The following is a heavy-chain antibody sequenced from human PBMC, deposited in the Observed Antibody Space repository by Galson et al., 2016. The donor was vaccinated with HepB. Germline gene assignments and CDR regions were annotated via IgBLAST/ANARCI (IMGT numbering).Heavy chain of an antibody. J-gene: IGHJ6*02. CDR3: ARGKSHKSNSYDGMDV. D-gene: IGHD3-3*01. CDR1: GFTFSDYY. CDR2: ISSSSTTM. Sequence: SLRLSCAASGFTFSDYYMSWIRQAPGKGLEWVSYISSSSTTMYYAASVEGRFTISRDNAKRSLDLQLNSLRVEDTAVYYCARGKSHKSNSYDGMDVWGQGTTVTVSS. V-gene: IGHV3-11*01.